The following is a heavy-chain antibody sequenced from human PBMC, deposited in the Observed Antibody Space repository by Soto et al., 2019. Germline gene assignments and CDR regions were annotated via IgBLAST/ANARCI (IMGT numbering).Heavy chain of an antibody. CDR2: ISSSSSYI. CDR3: VRGGGRSSVYYYYYGMDV. J-gene: IGHJ6*02. CDR1: GFTFSSYS. D-gene: IGHD3-16*01. V-gene: IGHV3-21*01. Sequence: GGSLRLSCAASGFTFSSYSMNWVRQAPGKGLEWVSTISSSSSYIYYADSVKGRFTISRDNAKNSLYLQMNSLRAEDTAVYYCVRGGGRSSVYYYYYGMDVWGQGTTVTVSS.